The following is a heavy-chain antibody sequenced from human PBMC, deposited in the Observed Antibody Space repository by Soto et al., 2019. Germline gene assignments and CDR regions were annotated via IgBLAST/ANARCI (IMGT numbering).Heavy chain of an antibody. Sequence: QVQLVESGGGVVQPGRSLRLSCAASGFTFSSYAMHWVRQAPGKGLEWVAVISYDGSNKYYADSVKGRFTISRDNSKNTLYLQMNSLRAEDTAVYYCVRGGSGWFIDYWGQRTLVTVSS. CDR2: ISYDGSNK. CDR1: GFTFSSYA. J-gene: IGHJ4*02. CDR3: VRGGSGWFIDY. V-gene: IGHV3-30-3*01. D-gene: IGHD6-19*01.